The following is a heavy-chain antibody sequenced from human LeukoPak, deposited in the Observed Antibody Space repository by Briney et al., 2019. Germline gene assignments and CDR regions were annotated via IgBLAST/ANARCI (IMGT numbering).Heavy chain of an antibody. D-gene: IGHD2-2*01. V-gene: IGHV3-23*01. CDR3: AKLAQYCSSTSCWFFDY. J-gene: IGHJ4*02. CDR2: ISGSGGST. Sequence: GGSLRLSCAASGFTFSSYAMSWVRQAPGKGLEWVSAISGSGGSTYYADSVKGRFTISRDNSKNTLYLQMNSLRAEDTAVYYCAKLAQYCSSTSCWFFDYWGQGTLVTVSS. CDR1: GFTFSSYA.